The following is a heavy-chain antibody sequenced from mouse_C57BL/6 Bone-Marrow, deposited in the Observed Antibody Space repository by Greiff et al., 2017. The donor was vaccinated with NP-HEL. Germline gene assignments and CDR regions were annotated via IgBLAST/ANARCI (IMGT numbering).Heavy chain of an antibody. Sequence: QVQLQQSGAELAKPGASVTLSCKASGYTFTSYWMHWVKQRPGQGLEWIGYINPSSGYTKYNQTFKDKATFTADKSSSTADMQLSSLTYEDSAVEYCARGGGLLRYRFADWGKGTLVTVSA. CDR1: GYTFTSYW. V-gene: IGHV1-7*01. J-gene: IGHJ3*01. CDR3: ARGGGLLRYRFAD. D-gene: IGHD1-1*01. CDR2: INPSSGYT.